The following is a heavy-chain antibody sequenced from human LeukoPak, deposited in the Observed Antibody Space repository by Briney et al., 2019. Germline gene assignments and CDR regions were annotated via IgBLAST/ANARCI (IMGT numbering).Heavy chain of an antibody. J-gene: IGHJ4*02. V-gene: IGHV3-53*01. Sequence: GGSPRLSCAASGFTVSSNYVSWVRQAPGKGLEWVSVIYSGGSTYYADSVKGRFTISRDNSKNTLYLQMNSLRAEDTAVYYCARERAAAGIDYWGQGTLVTVSS. CDR3: ARERAAAGIDY. CDR2: IYSGGST. CDR1: GFTVSSNY. D-gene: IGHD6-13*01.